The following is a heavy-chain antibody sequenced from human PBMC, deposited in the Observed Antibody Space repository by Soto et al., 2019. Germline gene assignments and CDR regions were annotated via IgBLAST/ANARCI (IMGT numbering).Heavy chain of an antibody. CDR3: ARGYYDSSGYAFDI. D-gene: IGHD3-22*01. CDR1: GFTFSSYG. V-gene: IGHV3-33*01. Sequence: GGSLRLSCAASGFTFSSYGMHWVRQAPGKGLEWVAVIWYDGSNKYYADSVKGRFTISRDNSKNTLYLQMNSLRAEDTAVYYCARGYYDSSGYAFDIWGQGTMVTVSS. CDR2: IWYDGSNK. J-gene: IGHJ3*02.